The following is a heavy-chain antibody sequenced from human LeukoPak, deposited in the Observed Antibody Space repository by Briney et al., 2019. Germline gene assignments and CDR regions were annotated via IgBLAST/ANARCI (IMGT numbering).Heavy chain of an antibody. V-gene: IGHV1-18*04. D-gene: IGHD3-10*01. Sequence: GASVKVSCKASGYTFTGYYMHWVRQAPGQGLEWMGWISAYNGNTNYAQKLQGRVTMTTDTSTSTAYMELRSLRSDDTAVYYCAREGVWFGELSDYFDYWGQGTLVTVSS. CDR2: ISAYNGNT. J-gene: IGHJ4*02. CDR1: GYTFTGYY. CDR3: AREGVWFGELSDYFDY.